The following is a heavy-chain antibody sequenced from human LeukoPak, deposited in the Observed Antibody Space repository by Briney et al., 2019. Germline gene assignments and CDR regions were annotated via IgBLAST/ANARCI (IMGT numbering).Heavy chain of an antibody. CDR2: ISNDGSLK. CDR3: AKDPPGGSWYGDD. CDR1: GFTFSSYA. J-gene: IGHJ4*02. D-gene: IGHD6-13*01. V-gene: IGHV3-30*04. Sequence: GRSLRLSCAASGFTFSSYAAHWVRQAPGKGLEWVAVISNDGSLKYYADSVKDRFTISRDNSENTLFLQMNSLRAEDTAVYYCAKDPPGGSWYGDDWGQGTLVTVSS.